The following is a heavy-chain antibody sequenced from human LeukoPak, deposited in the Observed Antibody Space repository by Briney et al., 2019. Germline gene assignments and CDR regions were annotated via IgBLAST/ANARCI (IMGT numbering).Heavy chain of an antibody. CDR3: AGSRDKKYYFDY. D-gene: IGHD1-26*01. J-gene: IGHJ4*02. Sequence: SETLSLTCTVSGGSISSYYWSWIRQPPGKGLEWIGYIYYSGCTNYNPSLKSRVTISVDTSKNQFSLKLSSVTAADTAVYYCAGSRDKKYYFDYWGQGTLVTVSS. V-gene: IGHV4-59*01. CDR2: IYYSGCT. CDR1: GGSISSYY.